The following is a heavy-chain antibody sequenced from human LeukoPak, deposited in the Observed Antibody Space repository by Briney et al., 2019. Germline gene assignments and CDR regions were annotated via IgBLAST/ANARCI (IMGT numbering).Heavy chain of an antibody. D-gene: IGHD5-12*01. V-gene: IGHV3-48*04. CDR3: ARDPQVDIVATEVN. Sequence: PGGSLRLSCAASGFTFSSYSMNWVRQAPGKGLEWVSYISSSSSTIYYADSVKGRFTISRDNAKNSLYLQMNSLRAEDTAVYYCARDPQVDIVATEVNWGQGTLVTVSS. CDR2: ISSSSSTI. CDR1: GFTFSSYS. J-gene: IGHJ4*02.